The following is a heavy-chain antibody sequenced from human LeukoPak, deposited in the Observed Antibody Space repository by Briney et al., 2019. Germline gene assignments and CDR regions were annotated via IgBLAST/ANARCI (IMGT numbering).Heavy chain of an antibody. V-gene: IGHV3-21*01. CDR2: ITSSSTNI. Sequence: PGGSLRLSCAASGFTFSTYTMNWVRQAPGKGLEWVSSITSSSTNIFYSDSLKGRFPVSRDNAKNSLYLQMNSPRAEDTAVYYCARGNSIYYGMDVWGQGTTVTVSS. CDR1: GFTFSTYT. D-gene: IGHD4-23*01. J-gene: IGHJ6*02. CDR3: ARGNSIYYGMDV.